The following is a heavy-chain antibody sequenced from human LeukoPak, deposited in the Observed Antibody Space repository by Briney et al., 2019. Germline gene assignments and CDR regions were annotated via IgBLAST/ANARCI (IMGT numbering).Heavy chain of an antibody. Sequence: ASVKVSCKASGYTFTSYGISWVRQAPGQGLEWMGWTSAYNGNTNYAQKLQGRVTMTTDTSTSTAYMELRSLRSDDTAVYYCASRGGYSSSSPLDYWGQGTLVTVSS. CDR1: GYTFTSYG. V-gene: IGHV1-18*01. CDR3: ASRGGYSSSSPLDY. J-gene: IGHJ4*02. D-gene: IGHD6-6*01. CDR2: TSAYNGNT.